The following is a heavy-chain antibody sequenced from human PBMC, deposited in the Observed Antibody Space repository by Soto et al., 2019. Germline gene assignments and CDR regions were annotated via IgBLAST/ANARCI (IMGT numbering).Heavy chain of an antibody. J-gene: IGHJ4*02. Sequence: ASVKVSCKASGYTFSSYYMNWVRQAPGQGLEWLGIINPSGGYTTYAQRFLGRVTMTSDTSTSTAYLKWNSLKASDTAMYYCARPEIPTRSSDYDYPFDHWGQGTLVTVSS. CDR3: ARPEIPTRSSDYDYPFDH. V-gene: IGHV1-46*01. D-gene: IGHD3-22*01. CDR1: GYTFSSYY. CDR2: INPSGGYT.